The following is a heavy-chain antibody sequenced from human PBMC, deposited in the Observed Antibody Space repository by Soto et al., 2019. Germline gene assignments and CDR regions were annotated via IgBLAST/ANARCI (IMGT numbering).Heavy chain of an antibody. J-gene: IGHJ6*02. Sequence: LRLSFAASGFTFSSYGMHWVRQAPGKGLEWVAVISYDGSNKYYADSVKGRFTISRDNSKNTLYLQMNSLRAEDTAVYYCAKLGYSSSWYLGMDVWGQGTTVTVSS. CDR2: ISYDGSNK. CDR1: GFTFSSYG. V-gene: IGHV3-30*18. D-gene: IGHD6-13*01. CDR3: AKLGYSSSWYLGMDV.